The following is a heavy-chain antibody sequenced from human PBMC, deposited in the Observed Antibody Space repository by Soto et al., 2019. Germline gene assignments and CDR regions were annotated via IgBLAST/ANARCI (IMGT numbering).Heavy chain of an antibody. CDR3: ARNSGYCSGGSCYQYHYFDY. V-gene: IGHV3-21*01. CDR1: GFTFSSYS. J-gene: IGHJ4*02. CDR2: ISSSSSYI. Sequence: GGSLRLSCAASGFTFSSYSMNWVRQAPGKGLEWVSSISSSSSYIYYADSVKGRFTISRDNAKNSLYLQMNSLRAEDTAVYYCARNSGYCSGGSCYQYHYFDYWGQGTLVTVSS. D-gene: IGHD2-15*01.